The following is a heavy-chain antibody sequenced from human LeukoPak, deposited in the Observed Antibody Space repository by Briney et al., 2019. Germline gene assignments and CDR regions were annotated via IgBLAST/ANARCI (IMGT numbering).Heavy chain of an antibody. D-gene: IGHD6-19*01. CDR3: ARDGLAVAAEFDY. CDR2: INHSGST. CDR1: GGSFSGYY. Sequence: PSETLSLTCAVYGGSFSGYYWSWIRQPPGKGLEWIGEINHSGSTNYNPSLKSRVTISVDTSKNQFSLKLSSATAADTAVYYCARDGLAVAAEFDYWGQGTLVTVSS. J-gene: IGHJ4*02. V-gene: IGHV4-34*01.